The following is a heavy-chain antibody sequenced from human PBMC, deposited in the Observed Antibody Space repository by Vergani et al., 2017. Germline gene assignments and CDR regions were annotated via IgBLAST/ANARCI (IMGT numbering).Heavy chain of an antibody. CDR2: ISAYNGNT. CDR1: GYTFTSYG. CDR3: ARDGGYCSSTSCYGNWFDP. V-gene: IGHV1-18*01. Sequence: QVQLVQSGAEVKKPGASVKVSCKASGYTFTSYGISWVRQAPGQGLEWMGWISAYNGNTNYAQKLQGRVTVTTDTSTSTAYMELRSLRSDDTAVYYCARDGGYCSSTSCYGNWFDPWGQGTLVTVSS. D-gene: IGHD2-2*01. J-gene: IGHJ5*02.